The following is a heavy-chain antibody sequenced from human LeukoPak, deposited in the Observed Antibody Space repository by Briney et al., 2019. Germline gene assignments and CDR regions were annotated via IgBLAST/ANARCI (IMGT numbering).Heavy chain of an antibody. V-gene: IGHV1-8*01. CDR3: ARRIVATGDFDY. J-gene: IGHJ4*02. Sequence: ASVKVSCKASGYTFTSYDINWVRQATGQGLEWMGWMNPNSGNTGYAQKFQGRVTLTRNTSISTAYMELSSLRSEDTAVYYCARRIVATGDFDYWGQGTLVTVSS. D-gene: IGHD5-12*01. CDR2: MNPNSGNT. CDR1: GYTFTSYD.